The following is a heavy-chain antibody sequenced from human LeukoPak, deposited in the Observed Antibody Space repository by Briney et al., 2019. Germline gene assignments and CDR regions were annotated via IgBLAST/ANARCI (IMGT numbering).Heavy chain of an antibody. CDR2: MKGDGSEI. V-gene: IGHV3-7*01. Sequence: GGSLRLSCAASGFTFSAYWMTWVRQAPGKGLEWVANMKGDGSEINYVDSVKGRFTISRDNTENSLHLQMNYLRVEDTAVYYCARPAYTAAYDLWGQGTMVTVS. D-gene: IGHD2-2*02. CDR3: ARPAYTAAYDL. J-gene: IGHJ3*01. CDR1: GFTFSAYW.